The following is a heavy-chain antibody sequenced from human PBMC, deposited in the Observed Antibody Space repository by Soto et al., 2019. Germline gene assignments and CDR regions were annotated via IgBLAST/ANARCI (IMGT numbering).Heavy chain of an antibody. D-gene: IGHD4-17*01. CDR1: EFTFRNYA. J-gene: IGHJ4*02. CDR3: ARGPSYSDSYFDH. CDR2: ISYDGNNK. V-gene: IGHV3-30*03. Sequence: GSLRLSCAASEFTFRNYAMHWVRQAPGKGLQWLAVISYDGNNKYYADSVEGRFTISRDNSKNTVYLQMNSLRLEDTAVYYCARGPSYSDSYFDHWGQGTLVTVSS.